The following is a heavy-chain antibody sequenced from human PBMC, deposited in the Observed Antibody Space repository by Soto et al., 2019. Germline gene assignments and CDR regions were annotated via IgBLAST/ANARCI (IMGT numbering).Heavy chain of an antibody. D-gene: IGHD1-1*01. CDR3: FRDGTKTLRDWFDP. CDR2: IYATGTT. J-gene: IGHJ5*02. V-gene: IGHV4-4*07. CDR1: GSSISGYY. Sequence: QVQLQESGPGLVKPSETLYLTCTFSGSSISGYYWSWIRKSAGKGLEWIWRIYATGTTDYNPSIKSRVMMPVDTSKKQFSLRLRSVTAADTAVYYCFRDGTKTLRDWFDPWGQGISVTVSS.